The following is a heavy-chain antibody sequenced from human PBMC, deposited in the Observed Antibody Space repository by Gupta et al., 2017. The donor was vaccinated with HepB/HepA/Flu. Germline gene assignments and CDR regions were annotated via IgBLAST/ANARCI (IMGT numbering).Heavy chain of an antibody. V-gene: IGHV4-31*03. D-gene: IGHD3-22*01. Sequence: QVQLQESGPGLVKPSQTLSLTCTVSGGSISSGGYYWSWIRQPPGKGLEWIGYIYYSGSTYYNPSLKSRVTISVDTSKNQFSLKLSSVTAADTAVYYCARARDYYDSSGYYPYFDYWGQGTLVTVSS. CDR3: ARARDYYDSSGYYPYFDY. CDR1: GGSISSGGYY. J-gene: IGHJ4*02. CDR2: IYYSGST.